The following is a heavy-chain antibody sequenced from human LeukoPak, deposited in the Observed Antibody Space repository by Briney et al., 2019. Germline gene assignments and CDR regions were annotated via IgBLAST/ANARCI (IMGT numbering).Heavy chain of an antibody. CDR2: IYHSGST. CDR3: ARSCRILDIVATIRARLGGNGLDI. V-gene: IGHV4-39*07. CDR1: GGSISSSSYY. J-gene: IGHJ3*02. D-gene: IGHD5-12*01. Sequence: SETLSLTCTVSGGSISSSSYYWGWIRQPPGKGLEWIGSIYHSGSTYYNPSLKSRVTIAVETSKNQFSLKLSSVTAADKAVYYCARSCRILDIVATIRARLGGNGLDIWGQGTKVTVSS.